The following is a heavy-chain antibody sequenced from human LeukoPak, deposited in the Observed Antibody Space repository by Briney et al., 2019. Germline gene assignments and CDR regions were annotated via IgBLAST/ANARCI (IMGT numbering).Heavy chain of an antibody. D-gene: IGHD3-22*01. CDR2: INHSGST. CDR1: GGSFSGYY. V-gene: IGHV4-34*01. J-gene: IGHJ3*02. Sequence: SETLSLTCAVYGGSFSGYYWSWIRQPPGKGLEWIGEINHSGSTNYNPSLKSRVTISVDTSKNQFSLKLSSVTAADTAVYYCARGLTYYYDSSGYLIPHAFDIWGQGTMVTVS. CDR3: ARGLTYYYDSSGYLIPHAFDI.